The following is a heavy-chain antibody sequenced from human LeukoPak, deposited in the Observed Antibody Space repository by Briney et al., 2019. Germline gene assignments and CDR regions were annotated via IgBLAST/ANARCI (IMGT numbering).Heavy chain of an antibody. V-gene: IGHV3-23*01. Sequence: GGSLRLSCAASGFTFSSYAMSWVRQAPGKGLQWVAGLTGSGNSIHYADSAKGRFTISRDNSKNTLYLQMNNLRAEDTAIYYCAKFWLHTVMAHLDSWGQGTLDTVSS. J-gene: IGHJ4*02. CDR2: LTGSGNSI. D-gene: IGHD5-18*01. CDR1: GFTFSSYA. CDR3: AKFWLHTVMAHLDS.